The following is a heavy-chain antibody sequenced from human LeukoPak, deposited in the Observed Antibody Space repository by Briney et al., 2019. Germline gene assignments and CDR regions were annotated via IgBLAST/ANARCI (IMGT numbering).Heavy chain of an antibody. CDR3: ARDGPERYDYVWGSYRGPFDY. J-gene: IGHJ4*02. CDR2: ISSSSSYI. CDR1: GFTFSSYS. D-gene: IGHD3-16*02. Sequence: GGSLRLSCAASGFTFSSYSMNWVRQAPGKGLEWVSSISSSSSYIYYADSVKGRFTISRDNAKNSLHLQMNSLRAEDTAVYYCARDGPERYDYVWGSYRGPFDYWGQGTLVTVSS. V-gene: IGHV3-21*01.